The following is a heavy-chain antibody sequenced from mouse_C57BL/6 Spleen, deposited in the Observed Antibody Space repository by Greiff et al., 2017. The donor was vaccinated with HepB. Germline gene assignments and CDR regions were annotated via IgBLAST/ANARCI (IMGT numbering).Heavy chain of an antibody. D-gene: IGHD3-2*02. CDR2: IDPENGDT. V-gene: IGHV14-4*01. CDR1: GFNIKDDY. Sequence: EVQLQQSGAELVRPGASVKLSCTASGFNIKDDYMHWVKQRPEQGLEWIGWIDPENGDTEYASKFQGKATITADTSSNTAYLQLSSLTSEDTAVYYCTTLNLGQLRPRPCDYWGQGTTLTVSS. J-gene: IGHJ2*01. CDR3: TTLNLGQLRPRPCDY.